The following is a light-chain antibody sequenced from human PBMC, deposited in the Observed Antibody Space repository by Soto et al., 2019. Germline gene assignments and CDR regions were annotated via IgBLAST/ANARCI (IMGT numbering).Light chain of an antibody. CDR3: QVWDSGSDHYV. J-gene: IGLJ1*01. Sequence: SYELTQPPSVSVAPGQTARITCGANNIVTKSVHWYQQKPGQAPGVVVYDDSDRPSGIPERFSGSNSGNTATLTISRVEAGDEADYYCQVWDSGSDHYVFGIGTKVTVL. CDR2: DDS. V-gene: IGLV3-21*02. CDR1: NIVTKS.